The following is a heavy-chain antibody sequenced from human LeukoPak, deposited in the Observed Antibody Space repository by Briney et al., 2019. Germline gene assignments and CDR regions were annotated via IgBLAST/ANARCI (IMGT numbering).Heavy chain of an antibody. J-gene: IGHJ4*02. CDR1: GYTFTSYD. CDR3: ARGGTYYYGSGSYYGGVDY. Sequence: ASVKVSCKASGYTFTSYDINWVRQATGQGLEWMGWMNPNSGNTGYAQKFQGRVTITRNTSISTAYMELSSLRSEDTAVYYCARGGTYYYGSGSYYGGVDYWGQGTLVTDSS. CDR2: MNPNSGNT. V-gene: IGHV1-8*03. D-gene: IGHD3-10*01.